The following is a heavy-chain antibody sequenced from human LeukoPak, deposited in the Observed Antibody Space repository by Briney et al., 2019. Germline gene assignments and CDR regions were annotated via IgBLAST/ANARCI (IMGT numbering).Heavy chain of an antibody. V-gene: IGHV3-33*01. J-gene: IGHJ4*02. D-gene: IGHD3-10*01. CDR3: ARDPTMVRGVPGE. CDR2: IWCDGSNK. CDR1: GFTFSSYG. Sequence: PGGSLRLSCAASGFTFSSYGMHWVRQAPGKGLEWVAVIWCDGSNKYYADSVKGRFTISRDNSKNTLYLQMNSLRAEDTAVYYCARDPTMVRGVPGEWGQGTLVTVSS.